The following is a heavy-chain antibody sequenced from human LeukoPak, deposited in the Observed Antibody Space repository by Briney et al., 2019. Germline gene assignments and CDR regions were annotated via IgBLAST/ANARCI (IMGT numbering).Heavy chain of an antibody. J-gene: IGHJ5*02. V-gene: IGHV4-59*01. Sequence: SETLSLTCTVSGGSISSYYWSWIRQPPGKGLEWIGYTYYSGSTNYNPSLKSRVTISVDTSKNQFSLKLSSVTAADTAVYYCARVHSIAVANEWFDPWGQGTLVTVSS. CDR3: ARVHSIAVANEWFDP. D-gene: IGHD6-19*01. CDR1: GGSISSYY. CDR2: TYYSGST.